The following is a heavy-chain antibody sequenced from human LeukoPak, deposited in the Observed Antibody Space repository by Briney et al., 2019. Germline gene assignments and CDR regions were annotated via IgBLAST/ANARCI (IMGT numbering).Heavy chain of an antibody. Sequence: PGRSLRLSCAASGFTFSGYEMNWVRQAPGKGLEWVSGIRDSGTSTYHADSVKGRFTISRDNSKNTLYLQMNSLRAEDTAVYYCAKQQRHYGSGTPARYYYYGMDVWGQGTTVTVSS. D-gene: IGHD3-10*01. CDR1: GFTFSGYE. J-gene: IGHJ6*02. V-gene: IGHV3-23*01. CDR3: AKQQRHYGSGTPARYYYYGMDV. CDR2: IRDSGTST.